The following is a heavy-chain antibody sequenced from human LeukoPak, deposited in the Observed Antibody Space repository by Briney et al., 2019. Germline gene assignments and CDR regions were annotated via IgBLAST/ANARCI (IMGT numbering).Heavy chain of an antibody. CDR1: GFTFSSYA. CDR3: AKVDIIAVAAVALRY. J-gene: IGHJ4*02. D-gene: IGHD6-19*01. CDR2: ISGSGGST. V-gene: IGHV3-23*01. Sequence: PGGSQRLSCAASGFTFSSYAMSWVRQAPGKGLEWVSAISGSGGSTYYADSVKGRFTISRDNSKNTLYLQMNSLRAEDTAVYYCAKVDIIAVAAVALRYWGQGTLVTVSS.